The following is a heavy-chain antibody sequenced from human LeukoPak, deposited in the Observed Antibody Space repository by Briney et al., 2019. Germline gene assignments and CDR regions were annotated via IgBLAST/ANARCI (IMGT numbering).Heavy chain of an antibody. CDR3: ARPIAAAGGFYFDY. V-gene: IGHV5-51*01. Sequence: GESLKISCKGSGYSFTSYWIGWVRQMPGKGLKWIGIIYPGDSDARYSPSFQGQVTISADKSISTAYLQWSSLKASDTAMYYCARPIAAAGGFYFDYWGQGTLVTVSS. CDR2: IYPGDSDA. J-gene: IGHJ4*02. CDR1: GYSFTSYW. D-gene: IGHD6-13*01.